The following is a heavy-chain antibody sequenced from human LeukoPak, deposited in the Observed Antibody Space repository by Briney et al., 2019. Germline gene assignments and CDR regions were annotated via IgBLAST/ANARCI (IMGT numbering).Heavy chain of an antibody. D-gene: IGHD2-8*01. J-gene: IGHJ4*02. CDR1: GFTFSSYA. Sequence: GGSLRLSCAASGFTFSSYAMSWVRQAPGKGLEWVSAISGSGGSTYYADSVKGRFTISRDNSKNTLYLQMNSLRAEDTAVYYCAKDSERYCTNGVCYTSFTYFDYWGQGTLVTVSS. CDR3: AKDSERYCTNGVCYTSFTYFDY. CDR2: ISGSGGST. V-gene: IGHV3-23*01.